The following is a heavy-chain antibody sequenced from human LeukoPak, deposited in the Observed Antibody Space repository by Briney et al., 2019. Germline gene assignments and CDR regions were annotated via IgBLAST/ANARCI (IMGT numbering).Heavy chain of an antibody. CDR1: GFTFSSYG. CDR2: ISGSGGST. Sequence: GGTLRLSCAASGFTFSSYGMSWVRQAPGKGLEWVSAISGSGGSTYYADSVKGRFTISRDNSKNTLYLQMNSLRAEDTAVYYCARVTYGSGTYGAFDYWGQGTLVTVSS. V-gene: IGHV3-23*01. CDR3: ARVTYGSGTYGAFDY. J-gene: IGHJ4*02. D-gene: IGHD3-10*01.